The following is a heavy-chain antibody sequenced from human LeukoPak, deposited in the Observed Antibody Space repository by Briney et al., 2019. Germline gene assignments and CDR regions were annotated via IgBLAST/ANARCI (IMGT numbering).Heavy chain of an antibody. CDR1: GYTFTGYY. V-gene: IGHV1-2*02. J-gene: IGHJ5*02. CDR3: ARKVGSGWWYNWFDP. D-gene: IGHD6-19*01. CDR2: INPNSGGT. Sequence: ASVKVSCKASGYTFTGYYMHWVRQAPGQGLEWMGWINPNSGGTNYAQKFQGRVTMARDTSISTAYMELSRLRSDDTAVYYCARKVGSGWWYNWFDPWGQGTLVTVSS.